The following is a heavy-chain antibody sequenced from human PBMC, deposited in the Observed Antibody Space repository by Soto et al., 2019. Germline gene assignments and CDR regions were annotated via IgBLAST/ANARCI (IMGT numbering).Heavy chain of an antibody. CDR1: GGSISSGGYY. D-gene: IGHD5-12*01. CDR2: IYYSGST. CDR3: ARVTGANSGYDSNWFDP. V-gene: IGHV4-31*03. J-gene: IGHJ5*02. Sequence: QVQLQESGPGLVKPSQTLSLTCTVSGGSISSGGYYWSWIRQHPGKGLEWIGYIYYSGSTYYNPSRKSRVTISVDTSKNQFSLKLSSVTAADTAVYYCARVTGANSGYDSNWFDPWGQGTLVTVSS.